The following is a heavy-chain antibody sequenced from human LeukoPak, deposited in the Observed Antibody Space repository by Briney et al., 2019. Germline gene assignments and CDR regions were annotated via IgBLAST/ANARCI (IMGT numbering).Heavy chain of an antibody. CDR1: GGSISSGNW. Sequence: SETLSLTCTVSGGSISSGNWWSWVRQPPGKGLEWIGEIHHSGSTNYNPSLKSRVTISVDNSKNQFSLKVRSVTAADTAVYYCWHSGYEAGFDYWGQGTLVTVSS. CDR2: IHHSGST. D-gene: IGHD5-12*01. CDR3: WHSGYEAGFDY. J-gene: IGHJ4*02. V-gene: IGHV4-4*02.